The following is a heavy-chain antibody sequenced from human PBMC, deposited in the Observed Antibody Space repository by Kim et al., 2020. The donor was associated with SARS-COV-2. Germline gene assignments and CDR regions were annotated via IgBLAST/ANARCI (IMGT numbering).Heavy chain of an antibody. J-gene: IGHJ4*02. CDR1: NGSISSSSYY. D-gene: IGHD1-1*01. CDR2: IYYSGST. CDR3: ARDSGDAYNWNLMY. V-gene: IGHV4-39*07. Sequence: SETLSLTCSVSNGSISSSSYYWGWIRQPPGKGLEWIGNIYYSGSTYYNPSLSSRVTISLDTSKNQFSLTLSSVTAADTAVYYCARDSGDAYNWNLMYWGQGTLVTVSS.